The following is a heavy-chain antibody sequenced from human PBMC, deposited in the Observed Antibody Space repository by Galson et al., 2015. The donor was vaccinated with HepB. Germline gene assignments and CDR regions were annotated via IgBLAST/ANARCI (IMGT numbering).Heavy chain of an antibody. J-gene: IGHJ5*02. CDR3: VRDRYLAETVGSPSFTWVCWFDP. CDR2: IRSDGSNK. V-gene: IGHV3-33*01. D-gene: IGHD2-21*02. Sequence: SLRLSCAASGFTFSSHAMHWVRQAPGKGLEWVAVIRSDGSNKLYAGPMKGRFTISRDNTKNTVYLQLNSLRADDTAVYYCVRDRYLAETVGSPSFTWVCWFDPGGQGTLVTVSS. CDR1: GFTFSSHA.